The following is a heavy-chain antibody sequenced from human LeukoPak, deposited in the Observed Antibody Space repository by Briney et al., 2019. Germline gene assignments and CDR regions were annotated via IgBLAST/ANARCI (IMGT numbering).Heavy chain of an antibody. J-gene: IGHJ4*02. V-gene: IGHV1-2*06. CDR1: GYTFTDYY. CDR3: ARERWNDD. Sequence: ASVKVSCKASGYTFTDYYIQLVRQAPGQGLEWMGRINPNSGGTNYAQKFQGRVTMTRDTSISTAYMELTSLTSDDTAVYYCARERWNDDWGQGTLVSVSS. D-gene: IGHD1-1*01. CDR2: INPNSGGT.